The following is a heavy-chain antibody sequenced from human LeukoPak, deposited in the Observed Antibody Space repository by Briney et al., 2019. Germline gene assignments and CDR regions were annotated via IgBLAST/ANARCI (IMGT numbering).Heavy chain of an antibody. V-gene: IGHV4-59*01. CDR3: ARDTGYCSGGSCYHNYFDY. D-gene: IGHD2-15*01. J-gene: IGHJ4*02. Sequence: SETLSLTCTVSDGSINAYLWSWIRQPPGKGLEWVGYVYSTRSTNYHPSLKSRVAISIDTSTNQVSLQLSSVTAADTAVYYCARDTGYCSGGSCYHNYFDYWGQGTLVTVSS. CDR2: VYSTRST. CDR1: DGSINAYL.